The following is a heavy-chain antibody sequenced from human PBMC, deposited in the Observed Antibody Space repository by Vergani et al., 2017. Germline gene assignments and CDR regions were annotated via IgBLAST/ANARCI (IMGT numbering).Heavy chain of an antibody. D-gene: IGHD1-20*01. Sequence: QVQLQESGPGLVKPSETLSLTCTVSGGSISSYYWSWIRQPPGKGLEWIGYIYYSGSTNYNPSPKSRVTISVDTSKNQFSLKLSSVTAADTAVYYCAKVITGTAYNWFDPWGQGTLVTVSS. CDR3: AKVITGTAYNWFDP. CDR1: GGSISSYY. V-gene: IGHV4-59*01. CDR2: IYYSGST. J-gene: IGHJ5*02.